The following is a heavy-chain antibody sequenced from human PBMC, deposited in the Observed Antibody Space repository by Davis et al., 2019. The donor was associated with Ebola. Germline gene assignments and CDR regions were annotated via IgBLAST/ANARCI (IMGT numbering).Heavy chain of an antibody. CDR2: IYYSGST. Sequence: MPSETLSLTCSVSGGSISYYYWSWIRQPPGKGLEWIGYIYYSGSTNYNPSLKSRVTISVDTSKNQFFLSLNSVTAADTAMYYCASLRRTITGMDDAFDIWGQGTMVTVSS. CDR3: ASLRRTITGMDDAFDI. D-gene: IGHD1-20*01. J-gene: IGHJ3*02. CDR1: GGSISYYY. V-gene: IGHV4-59*08.